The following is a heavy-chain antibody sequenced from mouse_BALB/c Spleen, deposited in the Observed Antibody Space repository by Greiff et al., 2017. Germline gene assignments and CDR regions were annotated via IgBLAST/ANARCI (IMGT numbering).Heavy chain of an antibody. Sequence: VQLKESGPGLVKPSQSLSLTCTVTGYSITSDYAWNWIRQFPGNKLEWMGYISYSGSTSYNPSLKSRISITRDTSKNQFFLQLNSVTTEDTATYYCARYETVPWFADWGQGTLVTVSA. V-gene: IGHV3-2*02. CDR2: ISYSGST. CDR3: ARYETVPWFAD. J-gene: IGHJ3*01. D-gene: IGHD1-1*01. CDR1: GYSITSDYA.